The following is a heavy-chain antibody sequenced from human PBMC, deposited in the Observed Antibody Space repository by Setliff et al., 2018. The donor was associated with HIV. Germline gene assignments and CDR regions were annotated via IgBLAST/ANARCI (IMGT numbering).Heavy chain of an antibody. J-gene: IGHJ6*02. V-gene: IGHV1-18*01. CDR2: ISGDTGDI. CDR3: AIDGLSYNILPGSIAYFHSGMDV. Sequence: ASVKVSCKASGYTISAHGVSWVRHVPGHGLEWMGWISGDTGDIKYSQRFEGRLTMTTETSTNTAFMELRSLRSDDTAVYYCAIDGLSYNILPGSIAYFHSGMDVWGQGTTVTVPS. D-gene: IGHD3-9*01. CDR1: GYTISAHG.